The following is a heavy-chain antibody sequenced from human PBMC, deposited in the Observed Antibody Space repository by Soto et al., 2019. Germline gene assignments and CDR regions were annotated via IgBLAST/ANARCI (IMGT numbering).Heavy chain of an antibody. D-gene: IGHD5-12*01. J-gene: IGHJ6*02. V-gene: IGHV1-2*02. CDR2: INPNSGGT. CDR1: GYTFTGYY. Sequence: AAGKISCKESGYTFTGYYMHWVRQAPGQGLEWMGWINPNSGGTNYAQKFQGRVTMTRDTSISTAYMELSRLRSDDTAVYYCARSAGATINYYFYGMDVWV. CDR3: ARSAGATINYYFYGMDV.